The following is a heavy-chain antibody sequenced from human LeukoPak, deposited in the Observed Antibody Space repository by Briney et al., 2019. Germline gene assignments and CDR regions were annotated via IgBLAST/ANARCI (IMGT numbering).Heavy chain of an antibody. CDR3: ARDSSSWRSNWFDP. D-gene: IGHD6-13*01. CDR1: GFTFSSYG. CDR2: IWYDGSNK. Sequence: PGGSLRLSCAASGFTFSSYGVHWVRQAPGKGLEWVAVIWYDGSNKYYADSVKGRFTISRDNSKNTLYLQMNSLRAEDTAVYYCARDSSSWRSNWFDPWGQGTLVTVSS. V-gene: IGHV3-33*01. J-gene: IGHJ5*02.